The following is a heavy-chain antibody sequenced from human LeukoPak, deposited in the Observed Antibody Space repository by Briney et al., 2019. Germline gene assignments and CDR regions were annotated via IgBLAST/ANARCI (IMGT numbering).Heavy chain of an antibody. Sequence: SETLSLTCAVYGGSFSGYYWSWLRQPPGKGLEWIGEINHSGSTNYNPSLKSRVTISVDTSKNQFSLKLSSVTAADTAVYYCARGTDSSGWFYYYYMDVWGKGTTVTVSS. CDR2: INHSGST. D-gene: IGHD6-19*01. CDR1: GGSFSGYY. CDR3: ARGTDSSGWFYYYYMDV. V-gene: IGHV4-34*01. J-gene: IGHJ6*03.